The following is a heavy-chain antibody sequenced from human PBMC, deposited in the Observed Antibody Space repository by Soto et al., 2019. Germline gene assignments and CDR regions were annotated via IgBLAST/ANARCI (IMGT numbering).Heavy chain of an antibody. CDR2: INESGST. V-gene: IGHV4-34*01. CDR3: ARGSGIVALPGELEDVKYDY. J-gene: IGHJ4*02. CDR1: GQSFSGHS. Sequence: QVQLQQWGAGLVKPSETLSLSCAVYGQSFSGHSWAWIRQPPGKGLEWIGEINESGSTYYNPSLKSRVTISTATSKIKFSLKLSSVSAADTAAYFCARGSGIVALPGELEDVKYDYWGQGTLVNVSS. D-gene: IGHD1-1*01.